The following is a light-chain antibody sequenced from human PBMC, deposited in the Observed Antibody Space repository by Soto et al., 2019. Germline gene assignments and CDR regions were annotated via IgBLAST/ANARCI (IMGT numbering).Light chain of an antibody. Sequence: QSVLTQPRSVSGSPGQSVTISCTGTSSDVGGYNYVSWYQQHPGKAPKLMIYDVSKRPSGVPDRFSGSKSGNPASLTISGLQAEDEGDYYCCSYAGRYTLVVIGGGTKLTVL. CDR1: SSDVGGYNY. V-gene: IGLV2-11*01. CDR3: CSYAGRYTLVV. J-gene: IGLJ2*01. CDR2: DVS.